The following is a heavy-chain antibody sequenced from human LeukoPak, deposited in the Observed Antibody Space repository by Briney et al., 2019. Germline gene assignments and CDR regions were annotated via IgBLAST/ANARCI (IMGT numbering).Heavy chain of an antibody. D-gene: IGHD3-10*01. J-gene: IGHJ6*03. V-gene: IGHV1-18*01. CDR2: ISTYDNNI. CDR3: ARDTGGSGSHYYYYMDV. CDR1: GYTFTTYG. Sequence: ASVKVSCRASGYTFTTYGLSWVRQAPGQGLEWLGWISTYDNNIKYAQSLQGRLTLTIDTSTSTAYMELSRLRSDDTAVYYCARDTGGSGSHYYYYMDVWGKGTTVTISS.